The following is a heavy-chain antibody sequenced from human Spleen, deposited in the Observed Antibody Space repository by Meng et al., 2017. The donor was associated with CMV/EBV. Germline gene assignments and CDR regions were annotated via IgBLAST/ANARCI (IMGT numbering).Heavy chain of an antibody. Sequence: TSEVGVGWIRQHPGQALEWLALIYWNDDKHHSPSLPSRLTITKDPSKNQVVLTMTNMDPMDTATYYCAHSRSGYCTTTTCLRWFDPWGQGTLVTVSS. D-gene: IGHD2-2*03. CDR2: IYWNDDK. CDR3: AHSRSGYCTTTTCLRWFDP. J-gene: IGHJ5*02. CDR1: TSEVG. V-gene: IGHV2-5*01.